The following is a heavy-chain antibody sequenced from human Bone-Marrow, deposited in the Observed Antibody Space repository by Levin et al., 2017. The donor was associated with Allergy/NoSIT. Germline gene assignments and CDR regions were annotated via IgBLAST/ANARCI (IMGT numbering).Heavy chain of an antibody. J-gene: IGHJ5*02. CDR3: ARGLEYSGLP. Sequence: GESLKISCAASGFTFSIYSMNWVRQAPGKGLNWVSSITSSSSYIYYADSVKGRFTITRDNAKNSLFLQMSSLRVEDTAVYYCARGLEYSGLPWGQGTLVTVSS. D-gene: IGHD5-12*01. CDR1: GFTFSIYS. V-gene: IGHV3-21*01. CDR2: ITSSSSYI.